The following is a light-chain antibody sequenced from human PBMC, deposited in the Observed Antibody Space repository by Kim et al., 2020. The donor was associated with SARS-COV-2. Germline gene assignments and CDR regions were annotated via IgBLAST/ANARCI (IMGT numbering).Light chain of an antibody. CDR2: RNN. CDR1: SSNIGSNY. Sequence: QSVLTQPPSASGTPGQRVTISCSGSSSNIGSNYVYWYQQLPGTAPKLLIYRNNQRPSGVPDRFSGSESGTSASLAISGLRSEDEADYYCAAWDDSLSGRVFGGGTQLTVL. V-gene: IGLV1-47*01. CDR3: AAWDDSLSGRV. J-gene: IGLJ3*02.